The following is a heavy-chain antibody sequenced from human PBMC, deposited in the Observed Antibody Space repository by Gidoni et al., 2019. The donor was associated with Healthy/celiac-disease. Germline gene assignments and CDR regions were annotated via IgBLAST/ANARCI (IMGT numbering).Heavy chain of an antibody. D-gene: IGHD6-13*01. J-gene: IGHJ6*03. V-gene: IGHV3-64D*09. CDR2: ISSNGGST. CDR1: GFTFSSYA. Sequence: VQLVESGGGLVQPGGSLRLSCSPSGFTFSSYAMHWVRQAPGKGLEYVSAISSNGGSTYYADSVKGRFTISRDNSKNTLYLQMSSLRAEDTAVYYCVKDRIAAAGPDYYYYYYMDVWGKGTTVTVSS. CDR3: VKDRIAAAGPDYYYYYYMDV.